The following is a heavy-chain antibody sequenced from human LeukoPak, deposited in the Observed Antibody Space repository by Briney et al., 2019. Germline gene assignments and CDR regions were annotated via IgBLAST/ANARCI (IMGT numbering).Heavy chain of an antibody. CDR2: INPNSGGT. CDR3: ARNHDYYDSSGYYPPDY. CDR1: GYTFTGYY. D-gene: IGHD3-22*01. Sequence: ASVKVSCKASGYTFTGYYLHWVRHAPGQGLEWMGWINPNSGGTNYAQRFQGRVTMTRDTSISTAYMELTWLRSDDTAVYYCARNHDYYDSSGYYPPDYWGQGPLVTVSS. J-gene: IGHJ4*02. V-gene: IGHV1-2*02.